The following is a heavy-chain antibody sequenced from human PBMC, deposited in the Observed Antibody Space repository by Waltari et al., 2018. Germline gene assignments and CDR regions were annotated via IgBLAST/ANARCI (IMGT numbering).Heavy chain of an antibody. Sequence: QVQLQQWSAGLLKPSETLSLTCAVYGGSFSGYYWSWIRQPPGKGLEWIGEINHSGSTNYNPSLKSRVTISVDTSKNQFSLKLSSVTAADTAVYYCATHKQLADAFDIWGQGTMVTVSS. CDR2: INHSGST. J-gene: IGHJ3*02. D-gene: IGHD6-6*01. V-gene: IGHV4-34*01. CDR1: GGSFSGYY. CDR3: ATHKQLADAFDI.